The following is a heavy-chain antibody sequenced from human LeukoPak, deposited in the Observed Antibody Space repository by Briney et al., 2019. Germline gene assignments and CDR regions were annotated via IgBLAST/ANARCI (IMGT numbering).Heavy chain of an antibody. CDR1: RFTFSSYG. CDR3: AKGFSSGPWDACDI. V-gene: IGHV3-30*18. J-gene: IGHJ3*02. CDR2: ISYDGSKK. Sequence: GRSLRLSCAASRFTFSSYGMHWVRQAPGKGLEWVAVISYDGSKKYYADSVKGRFTISRDSSKNMLYLQMNSLRVEDTAVHYCAKGFSSGPWDACDIWGQGTMVTVSS. D-gene: IGHD3-22*01.